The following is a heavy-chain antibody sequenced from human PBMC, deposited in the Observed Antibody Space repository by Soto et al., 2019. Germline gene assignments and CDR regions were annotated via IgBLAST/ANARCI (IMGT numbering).Heavy chain of an antibody. CDR2: IYYSGST. V-gene: IGHV4-59*01. J-gene: IGHJ3*02. CDR1: GGSISSYY. Sequence: SETLSLTCTVSGGSISSYYWSWIRQPPGKGLEWIGYIYYSGSTNYNPTLKSRVTISVDTSKNQFSLKLSSVTAADTAVYYCARTYYYDSSGYFIAFDIWGQGTMVTVSS. CDR3: ARTYYYDSSGYFIAFDI. D-gene: IGHD3-22*01.